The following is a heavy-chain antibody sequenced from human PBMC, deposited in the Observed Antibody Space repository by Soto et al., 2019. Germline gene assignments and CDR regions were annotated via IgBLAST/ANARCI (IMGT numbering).Heavy chain of an antibody. Sequence: LRLSCAASGFTFSSYWMHWVRQVPGKGLLWVSRIDEYGNTIDYADSVRGRFTISRDNARNTLYLEMNSLRAEDTALYYCTRDIGGRWAYWDPGTLVTVSS. J-gene: IGHJ4*02. V-gene: IGHV3-74*01. CDR1: GFTFSSYW. CDR3: TRDIGGRWAY. D-gene: IGHD3-16*01. CDR2: IDEYGNTI.